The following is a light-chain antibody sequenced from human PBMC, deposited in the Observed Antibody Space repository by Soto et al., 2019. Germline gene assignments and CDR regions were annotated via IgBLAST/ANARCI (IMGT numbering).Light chain of an antibody. J-gene: IGKJ1*01. Sequence: DIVMTQSPLSLPVTPGEPASISCRSSQSLLHSNGYNPLDWYLQKPGQSPQLLIYLGSNRASGVPARLSGSGSGTDFTLKISRVEAEDVGVYYCMQAIQTPRTFGQGTKVEIK. CDR1: QSLLHSNGYNP. V-gene: IGKV2-28*01. CDR3: MQAIQTPRT. CDR2: LGS.